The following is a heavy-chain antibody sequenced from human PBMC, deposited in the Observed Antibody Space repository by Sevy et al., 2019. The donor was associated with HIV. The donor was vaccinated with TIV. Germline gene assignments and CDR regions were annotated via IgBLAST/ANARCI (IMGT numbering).Heavy chain of an antibody. D-gene: IGHD2-21*02. J-gene: IGHJ6*02. CDR2: GYHGGST. CDR1: NYSISSGYY. CDR3: ARASGGDRLDYYGMDV. V-gene: IGHV4-38-2*01. Sequence: SETLSLTCAVSNYSISSGYYWGWIRQPPGKGLEWIGNGYHGGSTYYNPSLQSRVTISLDTSKNHFSLRLRSVTAADTAVYYCARASGGDRLDYYGMDVRGQGTTVTVSS.